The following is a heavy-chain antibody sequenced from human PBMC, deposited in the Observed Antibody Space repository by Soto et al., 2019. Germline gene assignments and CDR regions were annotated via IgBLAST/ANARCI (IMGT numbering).Heavy chain of an antibody. V-gene: IGHV3-53*01. CDR1: GFTVSSNY. CDR2: IYSGGST. Sequence: GGSLRLSCAASGFTVSSNYMSWVRQAPGKGLEWVSVIYSGGSTYYADSVKGRFTISSDNSKNTLYLQMNSLRAADTAVYYCGRAMNTSGGVFAIPRRFYCYYYYGMDVWGQGTTVTVSS. CDR3: GRAMNTSGGVFAIPRRFYCYYYYGMDV. J-gene: IGHJ6*02. D-gene: IGHD3-16*02.